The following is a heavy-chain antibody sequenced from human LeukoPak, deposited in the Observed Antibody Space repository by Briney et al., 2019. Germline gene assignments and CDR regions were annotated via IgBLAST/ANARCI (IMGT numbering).Heavy chain of an antibody. V-gene: IGHV4-59*01. J-gene: IGHJ4*02. CDR2: IYSSGST. D-gene: IGHD3-10*01. CDR1: GGSISSYY. Sequence: SETLSLTCTVSGGSISSYYWSWIRQPPGRRLEWIGCIYSSGSTNYNPSLKSRVTISVATSKNQFSLKLTSVTAADTAVYYCAREGPGRFGAPGPNVYSIDYWGQGTLVTVSS. CDR3: AREGPGRFGAPGPNVYSIDY.